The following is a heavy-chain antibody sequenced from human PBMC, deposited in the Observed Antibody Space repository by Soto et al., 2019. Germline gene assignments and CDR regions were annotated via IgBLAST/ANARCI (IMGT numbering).Heavy chain of an antibody. CDR1: GFIFSSFW. Sequence: GGSLRLCCAASGFIFSSFWMSWVRQAPGKGLEWVANIKQDGDEKYYVDSVKGRFTISRDNAKDSLYLQMNSLRAEDTAVYYCARYPSIAARGHYYYYMDVWGKATTVTVSS. J-gene: IGHJ6*03. D-gene: IGHD6-6*01. CDR2: IKQDGDEK. CDR3: ARYPSIAARGHYYYYMDV. V-gene: IGHV3-7*01.